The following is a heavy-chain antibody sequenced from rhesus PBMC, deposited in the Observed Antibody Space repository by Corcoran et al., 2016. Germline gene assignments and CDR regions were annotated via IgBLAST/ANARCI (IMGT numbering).Heavy chain of an antibody. V-gene: IGHV4-143*01. J-gene: IGHJ6*01. CDR1: GGSISGYYN. CDR2: VYGNSAST. Sequence: VQLQESGPGLVTPSETLSLTGTVSGGSISGYYNWNWIRQSPGKGLEWMGAVYGNSASTNYHPSLKSRVTISKDTSKNQFSLRLTSVTAADTAVYYCARQGYTDHLGGLDSWGQGVVVTVSS. CDR3: ARQGYTDHLGGLDS. D-gene: IGHD2-39*02.